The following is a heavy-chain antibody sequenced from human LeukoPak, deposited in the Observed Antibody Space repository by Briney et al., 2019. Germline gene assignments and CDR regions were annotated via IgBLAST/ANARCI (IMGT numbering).Heavy chain of an antibody. CDR3: ATVPAPYYYGSGSYFPRQFDY. CDR2: ISGSGGST. V-gene: IGHV3-23*01. J-gene: IGHJ4*02. D-gene: IGHD3-10*01. Sequence: GGSLRLSCAASGFTFSSYAMSWVRQAPGKGLGGVSAISGSGGSTYYADSVKGRFTISRDNSKNTLYLQMNSLRAEDTAVYYCATVPAPYYYGSGSYFPRQFDYWGQGTLVTVSS. CDR1: GFTFSSYA.